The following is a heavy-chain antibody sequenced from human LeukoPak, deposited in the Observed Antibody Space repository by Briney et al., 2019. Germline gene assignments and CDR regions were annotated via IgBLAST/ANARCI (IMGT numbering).Heavy chain of an antibody. CDR1: GGSFSGYY. CDR3: NFGFYSYGYGYFDY. V-gene: IGHV4-34*01. CDR2: IYYSGST. Sequence: TSETLSLTCAVYGGSFSGYYWSWIHQPPGKGLEWIGYIYYSGSTYYNPSLKSRVTISVDTSKNQFSLKLSSVTAADTAVYYCNFGFYSYGYGYFDYWGQGTLVTVSS. J-gene: IGHJ4*02. D-gene: IGHD5-18*01.